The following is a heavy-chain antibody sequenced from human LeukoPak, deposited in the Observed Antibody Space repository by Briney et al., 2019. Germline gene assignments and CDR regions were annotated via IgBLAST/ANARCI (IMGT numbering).Heavy chain of an antibody. CDR3: ARGYNYANDFDS. CDR1: GFTFSSYA. CDR2: IFGSGT. D-gene: IGHD5-18*01. Sequence: GGSLRLSCATSGFTFSSYAMSWVRQAPGMGLEWVSDIFGSGTYYADSVKGRVTVSRDNSKNTLYLQMNSLRVEDTAVYYCARGYNYANDFDSWGQGTLVSVSS. V-gene: IGHV3-23*01. J-gene: IGHJ4*02.